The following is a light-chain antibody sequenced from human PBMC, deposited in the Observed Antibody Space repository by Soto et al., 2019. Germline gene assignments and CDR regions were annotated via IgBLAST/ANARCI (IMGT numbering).Light chain of an antibody. CDR2: EVS. J-gene: IGLJ1*01. CDR1: TSDVGGYDY. Sequence: LTQPASVSGSPGQSITISCTGTTSDVGGYDYVSWYQQHPGQAPKLLIYEVSNRPSGVSHRFSGSKSGNTASLSISGLQAEDEADYYCSSYTSSSTLVFGTGTKVTVL. V-gene: IGLV2-14*01. CDR3: SSYTSSSTLV.